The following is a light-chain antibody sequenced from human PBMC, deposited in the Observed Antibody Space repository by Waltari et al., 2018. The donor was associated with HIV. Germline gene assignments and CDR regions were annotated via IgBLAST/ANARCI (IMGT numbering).Light chain of an antibody. Sequence: DVVMTQSQDSLAVSLGERATLNCKYNQRLFYTSDNKNFLAWYQQKEGQRPRVLIYWSSTRASGVPDRFSGSGSETDFTLTITSLQADDVAIYFCQQYFSVPYTFGQGTKLEIK. CDR3: QQYFSVPYT. V-gene: IGKV4-1*01. J-gene: IGKJ2*01. CDR2: WSS. CDR1: QRLFYTSDNKNF.